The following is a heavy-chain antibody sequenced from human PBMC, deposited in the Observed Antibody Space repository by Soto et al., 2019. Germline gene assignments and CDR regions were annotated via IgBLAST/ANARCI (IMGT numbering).Heavy chain of an antibody. CDR2: ISSSSSYI. V-gene: IGHV3-21*03. D-gene: IGHD3-3*01. CDR1: GFTFSSYS. CDR3: TTDRVYDFWSGYHPYGMDV. Sequence: EVQLVESGGGLVKPGGSLRLSCAASGFTFSSYSMNWVRQAPGKGLEWVSSISSSSSYIYYADSVKGRFTISRDNAKNSLYLQMNSLKTEDTAVYYCTTDRVYDFWSGYHPYGMDVWGQGTTVTVSS. J-gene: IGHJ6*02.